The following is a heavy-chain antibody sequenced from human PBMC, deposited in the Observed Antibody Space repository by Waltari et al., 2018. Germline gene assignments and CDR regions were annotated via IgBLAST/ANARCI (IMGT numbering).Heavy chain of an antibody. V-gene: IGHV3-15*01. D-gene: IGHD2-8*01. Sequence: VQLVDSGGGLVKPGGSLSLSCAASRFTFSIAWMSWVRQAPGKGLEWVGRIKRKTDGETTDYAAPVKGRFSISRDDSKNTLYLQMNSLKSEDTAVYYCTTGGVKVPHDAFDIWGQGAIVTVSS. CDR1: RFTFSIAW. J-gene: IGHJ3*02. CDR3: TTGGVKVPHDAFDI. CDR2: IKRKTDGETT.